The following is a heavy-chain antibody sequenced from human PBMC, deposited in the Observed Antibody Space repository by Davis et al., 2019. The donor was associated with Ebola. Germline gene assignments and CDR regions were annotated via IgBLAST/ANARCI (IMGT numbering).Heavy chain of an antibody. J-gene: IGHJ3*01. CDR2: LGTSADT. V-gene: IGHV3-23*01. CDR3: AKDTSNNWFDV. CDR1: GFIFRNYV. Sequence: PGGSLRLSCAASGFIFRNYVMSWVRKVQGKGLEWVSTLGTSADTYYADSVKGRFTISRDNSRNTLYLQMNGLRVKEPAIYYCAKDTSNNWFDVWGQGTMVTVSS. D-gene: IGHD1-20*01.